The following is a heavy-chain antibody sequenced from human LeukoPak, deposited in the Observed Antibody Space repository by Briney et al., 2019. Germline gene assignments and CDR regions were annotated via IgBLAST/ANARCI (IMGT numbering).Heavy chain of an antibody. Sequence: SETLSLTCTVSGGSISSYYWSWIRQPPGKGLEWIGYIYYSGSTNYNPSLKSRGTISVDTSKNQFSLKLSSVTAADTAVYYCARYRAGYYGTPFDPWGQGTLVTVSS. V-gene: IGHV4-59*01. D-gene: IGHD3-9*01. CDR1: GGSISSYY. CDR2: IYYSGST. CDR3: ARYRAGYYGTPFDP. J-gene: IGHJ5*02.